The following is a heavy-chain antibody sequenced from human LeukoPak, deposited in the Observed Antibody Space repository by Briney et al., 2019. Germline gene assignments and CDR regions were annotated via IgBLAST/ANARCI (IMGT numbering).Heavy chain of an antibody. CDR1: GVSFSGYY. J-gene: IGHJ4*02. CDR3: ARGPNAARRRGGHFDY. D-gene: IGHD6-6*01. V-gene: IGHV4-34*01. CDR2: INHSGST. Sequence: PSETLSLTCAVYGVSFSGYYWSWIRQPPGKGLEWIGEINHSGSTNYNPSLKSRVTISVDTSKNQFSLKLSSVTAADTAVYYCARGPNAARRRGGHFDYWGQGTLVTVTA.